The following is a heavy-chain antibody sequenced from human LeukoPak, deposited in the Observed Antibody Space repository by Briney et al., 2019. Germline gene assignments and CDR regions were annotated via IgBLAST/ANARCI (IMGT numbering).Heavy chain of an antibody. Sequence: GGSLRLTCAASGFTLSDSDIHWVRQASGKGLEGVGLIDRPAKSYATAYGASVGGRFTISRDDSKNTASLQMDSLKTEDTALYSCTRARGTFNWFDPWGQGTLVTVSS. J-gene: IGHJ5*02. V-gene: IGHV3-73*01. CDR1: GFTLSDSD. CDR2: IDRPAKSYAT. CDR3: TRARGTFNWFDP. D-gene: IGHD1-26*01.